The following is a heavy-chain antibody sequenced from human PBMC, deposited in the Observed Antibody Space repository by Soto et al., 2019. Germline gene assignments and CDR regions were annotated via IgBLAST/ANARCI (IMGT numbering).Heavy chain of an antibody. D-gene: IGHD6-6*01. CDR2: IGSSGSTI. V-gene: IGHV3-48*03. CDR1: RFTFSSFE. Sequence: GGSLRLSCAASRFTFSSFEMNWVRQPPGKGLEWGSKIGSSGSTIWYADSVKGRFTISRDNAKNSLYLQMNSLRGEDTAVYYCARATYSSSYYFDSWGQGTLVTVSS. CDR3: ARATYSSSYYFDS. J-gene: IGHJ4*02.